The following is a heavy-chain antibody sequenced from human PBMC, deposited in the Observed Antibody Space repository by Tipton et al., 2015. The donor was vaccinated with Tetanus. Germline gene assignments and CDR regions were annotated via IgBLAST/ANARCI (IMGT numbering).Heavy chain of an antibody. CDR1: GFTFSSYA. CDR3: AKGFRVAYYDFWSGYYTSPDY. J-gene: IGHJ4*02. V-gene: IGHV3-23*01. Sequence: SLRLSCAASGFTFSSYAMSWVRQAPGKGLEWVSAISGSGGSTYYADSVKGRFTISRDNSKNTLYLQMNSLRAEDTAVYYCAKGFRVAYYDFWSGYYTSPDYWGQGTLVAVSS. CDR2: ISGSGGST. D-gene: IGHD3-3*01.